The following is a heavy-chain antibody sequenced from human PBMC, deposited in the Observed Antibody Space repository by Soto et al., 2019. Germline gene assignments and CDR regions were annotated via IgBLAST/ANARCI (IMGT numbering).Heavy chain of an antibody. V-gene: IGHV3-30-3*01. CDR2: ISYDGSNK. Sequence: QVQLVESGGGVVQPGRSLRLSCAASGFTFSSYAMHWVLQAPGKGLEWVAVISYDGSNKYYADSVKGRFTISRDNSKNTLYLQMNSLRAEDTAVYYCEIDPRKDIVLVPGVSWFDPWGQGTLVTVSS. J-gene: IGHJ5*02. D-gene: IGHD2-2*01. CDR3: EIDPRKDIVLVPGVSWFDP. CDR1: GFTFSSYA.